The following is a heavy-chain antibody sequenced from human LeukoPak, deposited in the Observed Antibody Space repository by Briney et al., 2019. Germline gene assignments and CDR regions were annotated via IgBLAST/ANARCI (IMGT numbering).Heavy chain of an antibody. Sequence: GGSLRLSCAASGFTFSSKWMSWVRQAPGKGLEWVGNIQPDGSEGYPVDSVKGRFTISRDNARNSLFLQMNSLRVEDTAVYYCARYISWWDVWGKGTTVTISS. J-gene: IGHJ6*04. CDR2: IQPDGSEG. CDR1: GFTFSSKW. D-gene: IGHD6-13*01. CDR3: ARYISWWDV. V-gene: IGHV3-7*01.